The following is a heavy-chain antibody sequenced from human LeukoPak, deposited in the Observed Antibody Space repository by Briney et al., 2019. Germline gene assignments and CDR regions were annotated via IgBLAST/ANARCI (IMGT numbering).Heavy chain of an antibody. J-gene: IGHJ3*02. V-gene: IGHV4-34*01. CDR3: ARGSVSRRYYDFWSGYYRTSAFDI. Sequence: SETLSLTCAVYGGSFSGYYWSWIRQPPGKGLEWIGEINHSGSTNCNPSLKSRVTISVDTSKNQFSLKLSSVTAADTAVYYCARGSVSRRYYDFWSGYYRTSAFDIWGQGTMVTVSS. CDR1: GGSFSGYY. D-gene: IGHD3-3*01. CDR2: INHSGST.